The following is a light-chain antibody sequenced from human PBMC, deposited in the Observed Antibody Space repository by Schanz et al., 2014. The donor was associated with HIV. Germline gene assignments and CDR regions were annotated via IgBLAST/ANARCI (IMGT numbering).Light chain of an antibody. Sequence: EIVLTQSPGRLSLSPGERATLSCRASQSVSSYLAWYQQKPGQAPRLLIYDASNRATGIPARFSGSGSGTDFTLTISSLEPEDFAVYYCQQRSNWPPYTFGQGTKLEIK. CDR2: DAS. CDR3: QQRSNWPPYT. J-gene: IGKJ2*01. V-gene: IGKV3-11*01. CDR1: QSVSSY.